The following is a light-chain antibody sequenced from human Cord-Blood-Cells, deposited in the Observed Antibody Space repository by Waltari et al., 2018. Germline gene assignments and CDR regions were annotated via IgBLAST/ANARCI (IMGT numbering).Light chain of an antibody. Sequence: IQMTRSPYSLSASVGDRVTITCRASQSISSYLNWYQQKPGKAPKLLIYAASSLQSGVPSRFSGSGSGTDFTLTISSLQPEDFATYYCQQSYSTPITFGQGTRLEIK. CDR2: AAS. CDR1: QSISSY. V-gene: IGKV1-39*01. CDR3: QQSYSTPIT. J-gene: IGKJ5*01.